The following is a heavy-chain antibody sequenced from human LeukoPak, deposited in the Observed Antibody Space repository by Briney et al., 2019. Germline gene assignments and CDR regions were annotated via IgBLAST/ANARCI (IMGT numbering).Heavy chain of an antibody. V-gene: IGHV3-21*01. CDR3: ARVSAGVIGMKDVFDI. Sequence: GGSLRLSCAASGFTFSRYSMDWVRQAPGKGLEWVSSISGSSSYIYYADSVKGRFTISRHNAKNSLYLQMNSLRAEDTAVYYCARVSAGVIGMKDVFDIWGQGTMVTVSS. CDR2: ISGSSSYI. D-gene: IGHD3-16*02. J-gene: IGHJ3*02. CDR1: GFTFSRYS.